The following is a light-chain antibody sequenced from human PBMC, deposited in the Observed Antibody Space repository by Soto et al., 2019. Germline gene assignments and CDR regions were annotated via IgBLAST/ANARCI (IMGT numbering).Light chain of an antibody. Sequence: DIQMTQSPSTLSGSVGDRVTITCRASQTISSWLAWYQQKPGKAPKLLIFDASTVQSGVPSRFSGSGSGTEFTLTISSLQPDDFATYYCQQYNTFSTFGQGTNVDVK. CDR2: DAS. CDR1: QTISSW. CDR3: QQYNTFST. V-gene: IGKV1-5*01. J-gene: IGKJ1*01.